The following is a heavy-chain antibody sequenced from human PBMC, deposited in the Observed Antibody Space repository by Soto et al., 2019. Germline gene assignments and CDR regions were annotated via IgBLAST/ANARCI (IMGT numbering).Heavy chain of an antibody. CDR3: ATNGPGGDFWSGYYPASFDI. V-gene: IGHV3-48*01. CDR2: ISSSSSTI. Sequence: AGGSLRLSCXASGFTFSSYSMNWVRQAPGKGLEWVSYISSSSSTIYYADSVKGRFTISRDNAKDSLYLQMNSLRAEDTAVYYCATNGPGGDFWSGYYPASFDIWGQGTMVTVSS. J-gene: IGHJ3*02. CDR1: GFTFSSYS. D-gene: IGHD3-3*01.